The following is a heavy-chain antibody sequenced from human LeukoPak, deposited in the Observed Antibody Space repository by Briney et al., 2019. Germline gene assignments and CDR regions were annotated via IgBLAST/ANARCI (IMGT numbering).Heavy chain of an antibody. CDR2: FDPEDGET. Sequence: GASVRVSCKVSGYTLTELSMHWVRQAPGKGLEWMGGFDPEDGETIYAQKFQGRVTMTEDTSTDTAYMELSSLRSEDTAVYYCATDSGGIGNQLLYWGDAFDIWGQGTMVTVSS. CDR3: ATDSGGIGNQLLYWGDAFDI. CDR1: GYTLTELS. J-gene: IGHJ3*02. D-gene: IGHD2-2*02. V-gene: IGHV1-24*01.